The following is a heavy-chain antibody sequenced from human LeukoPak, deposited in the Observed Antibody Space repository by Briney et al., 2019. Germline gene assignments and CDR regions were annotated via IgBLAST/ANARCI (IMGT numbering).Heavy chain of an antibody. V-gene: IGHV3-30*09. CDR3: SKERPEEYYASGSYFDY. D-gene: IGHD3-10*01. Sequence: GGSLILSCSASGFTFRSFVMHWVRQAPAKVLEWVAAISYEDGSNKYYADSVKRRLAISRDNYKYTVYLEMNSLRVEDTAMYYCSKERPEEYYASGSYFDYWGQGTLVTVSS. CDR1: GFTFRSFV. CDR2: ISYEDGSNK. J-gene: IGHJ4*02.